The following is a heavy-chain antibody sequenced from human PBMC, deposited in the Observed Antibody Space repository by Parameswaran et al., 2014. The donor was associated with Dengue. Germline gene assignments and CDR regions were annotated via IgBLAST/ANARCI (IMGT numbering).Heavy chain of an antibody. V-gene: IGHV3-23*01. D-gene: IGHD3-3*01. J-gene: IGHJ5*02. Sequence: WIRQPPGKGLEWVSAISGSGGSTYYADSVKGRFTISRDNSKNTLYLQMNSLRAEDTAVYYCAKVAYYDFWSGLENWFDPWGQGTLVTVSS. CDR3: AKVAYYDFWSGLENWFDP. CDR2: ISGSGGST.